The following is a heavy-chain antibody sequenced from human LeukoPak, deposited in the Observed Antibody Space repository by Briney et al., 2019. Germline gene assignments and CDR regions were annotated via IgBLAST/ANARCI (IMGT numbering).Heavy chain of an antibody. J-gene: IGHJ4*02. CDR2: IRSKANSYAT. D-gene: IGHD3-22*01. CDR1: GFTFSGSA. V-gene: IGHV3-73*01. Sequence: GGSLRLSCAASGFTFSGSAMHWVRQASGKGLDWVGRIRSKANSYATAYAASVKGRFTISRDDSKNTAYLQMNSLKTEDTAVYYCTRAPGGDSSGYCSDYWGQGTLVTVSS. CDR3: TRAPGGDSSGYCSDY.